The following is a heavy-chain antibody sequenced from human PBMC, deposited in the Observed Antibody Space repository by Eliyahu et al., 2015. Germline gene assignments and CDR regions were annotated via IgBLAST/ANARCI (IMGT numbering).Heavy chain of an antibody. Sequence: QVTLKESGPALVKPTQTLTLTCTFSGFSLSTSGMRVSWVRQPPGKALEWVARIDWDDAKSYSTSLKTRLTIXKDTSKNQVVLTLTNMDPVDTATYYCVRSSHTXTWFDFDYWGQGTLVTVSS. V-gene: IGHV2-70*04. D-gene: IGHD3-10*01. J-gene: IGHJ4*02. CDR2: IDWDDAK. CDR1: GFSLSTSGMR. CDR3: VRSSHTXTWFDFDY.